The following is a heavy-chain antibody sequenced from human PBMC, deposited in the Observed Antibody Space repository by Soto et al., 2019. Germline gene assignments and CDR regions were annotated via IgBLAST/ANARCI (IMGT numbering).Heavy chain of an antibody. CDR3: AWALEEYYYDSAGYYSGY. CDR2: IIPVFGTA. Sequence: QVQLVQSAAEVKKPGSSVKVSCKASGGTFSTCAITWVRQAPGQGLEWMGGIIPVFGTAHYAQKFQGRVTITADESTSTAYMELSSLRSEDTAVYYCAWALEEYYYDSAGYYSGYWGQGTLVTVST. V-gene: IGHV1-69*12. D-gene: IGHD3-22*01. CDR1: GGTFSTCA. J-gene: IGHJ4*02.